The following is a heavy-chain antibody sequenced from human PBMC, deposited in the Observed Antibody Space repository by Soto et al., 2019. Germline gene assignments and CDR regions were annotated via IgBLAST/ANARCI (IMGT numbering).Heavy chain of an antibody. Sequence: GGSLRLSCAASGFTFDDYAMHWVRQAPGKGLEWVSGISWNSGSIGYADSVKGRFTISRDNAKNSLYLQMNSLRAEDTALYYCAKSSIPYDYTPVHYLDYWGQGTLVTVSS. CDR1: GFTFDDYA. D-gene: IGHD3-16*01. CDR2: ISWNSGSI. V-gene: IGHV3-9*01. J-gene: IGHJ4*02. CDR3: AKSSIPYDYTPVHYLDY.